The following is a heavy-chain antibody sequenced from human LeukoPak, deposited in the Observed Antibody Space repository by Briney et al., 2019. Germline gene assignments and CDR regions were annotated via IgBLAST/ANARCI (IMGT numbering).Heavy chain of an antibody. J-gene: IGHJ4*02. CDR3: AKDPGRGYYYDFDY. CDR2: ISYDGSNK. V-gene: IGHV3-30*18. D-gene: IGHD3-22*01. CDR1: GFTFSSYG. Sequence: GGSLRLSCAASGFTFSSYGMHWVRQAPGKGLEWVAVISYDGSNKHYADSVKGRFTISRDNSKNTLYLQMNSLRAEDTAVYYCAKDPGRGYYYDFDYWGQGTLVTVSS.